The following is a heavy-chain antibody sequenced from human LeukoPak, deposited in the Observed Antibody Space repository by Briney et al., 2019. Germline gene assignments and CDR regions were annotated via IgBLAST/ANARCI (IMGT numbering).Heavy chain of an antibody. CDR1: GFTFSSYE. V-gene: IGHV3-48*01. J-gene: IGHJ6*03. D-gene: IGHD6-25*01. CDR2: ISSSSSTI. CDR3: ARGSAGYMDV. Sequence: GGSLRLSCAASGFTFSSYEMNWVRQAPGKGLEWVSYISSSSSTIYYADSVKGRFTISRDNAKNSLYLQMNSLRAEDTAVYYCARGSAGYMDVWGKGTTVTVSS.